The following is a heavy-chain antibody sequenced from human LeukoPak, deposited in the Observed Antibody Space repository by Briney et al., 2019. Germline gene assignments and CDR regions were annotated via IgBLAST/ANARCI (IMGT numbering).Heavy chain of an antibody. Sequence: ASVKVSCKASGYSFTNSGISWVRQAPGQGLEWMGWISPYNYNTHYAQSLQGRVTMTTDTSATTAYMELRSLRSDDTAVYYCATSAYGGNFGYDYWGQGTLVTVSS. CDR1: GYSFTNSG. CDR3: ATSAYGGNFGYDY. V-gene: IGHV1-18*01. CDR2: ISPYNYNT. J-gene: IGHJ4*02. D-gene: IGHD4-23*01.